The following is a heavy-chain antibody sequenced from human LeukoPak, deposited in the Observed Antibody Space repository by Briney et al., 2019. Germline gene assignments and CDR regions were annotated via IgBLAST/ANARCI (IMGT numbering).Heavy chain of an antibody. CDR2: IYYSGSP. CDR1: GGSISSYY. V-gene: IGHV4-59*08. CDR3: ARRVRAYCSGGSCYDDWYFDL. J-gene: IGHJ2*01. Sequence: TSETLSLTCSVSGGSISSYYWSWIRQPPGKGLECIGYIYYSGSPNYNPSLKSRVTISVDTSKNHFSLNLSSVTAADTAVYYCARRVRAYCSGGSCYDDWYFDLWGRGTLVTVSS. D-gene: IGHD2-15*01.